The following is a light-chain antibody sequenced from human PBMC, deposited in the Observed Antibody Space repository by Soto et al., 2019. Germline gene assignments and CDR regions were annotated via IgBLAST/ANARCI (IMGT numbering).Light chain of an antibody. CDR1: SSDVGGSNY. CDR2: EVS. CDR3: GSYAGSSSV. V-gene: IGLV2-8*01. Sequence: QSALTQPPSASGSPGQSVTISCTGTSSDVGGSNYVSWYQQHPGKAPKLIIYEVSKRPSGVPNRFSGSKSGNTASLTVSGLQAEDEGDYYCGSYAGSSSVFGTGTKVTVL. J-gene: IGLJ1*01.